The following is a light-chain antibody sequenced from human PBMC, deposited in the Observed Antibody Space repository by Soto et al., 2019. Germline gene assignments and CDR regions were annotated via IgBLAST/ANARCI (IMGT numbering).Light chain of an antibody. CDR3: QHYNSYPYS. V-gene: IGKV1-5*03. CDR1: QNIDRW. CDR2: RAS. J-gene: IGKJ2*03. Sequence: DIHMTQSPSTLSASVGDRVVITCLASQNIDRWLAWYQQKPRKAPQLPIYRASFPESGVPPRFNGSGSGTEFTLTITSLQPDDFATYFFQHYNSYPYSFGQGTKLEI.